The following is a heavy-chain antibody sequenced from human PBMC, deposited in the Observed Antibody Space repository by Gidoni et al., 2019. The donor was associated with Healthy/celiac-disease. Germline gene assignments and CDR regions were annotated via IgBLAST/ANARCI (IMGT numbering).Heavy chain of an antibody. V-gene: IGHV4-34*01. CDR2: INHSGST. CDR3: ARLYGGPTYSSSWSWDY. D-gene: IGHD6-13*01. Sequence: QVQLQQWGAGLLQPSATLSLPCAVYGGSFSGYYWSWIRQPPGKGLEWIGEINHSGSTNYNPSLKSRVTISVDTSKNQFSLKLSSVTAADTAVYYCARLYGGPTYSSSWSWDYWGQGTLVTVSS. J-gene: IGHJ4*02. CDR1: GGSFSGYY.